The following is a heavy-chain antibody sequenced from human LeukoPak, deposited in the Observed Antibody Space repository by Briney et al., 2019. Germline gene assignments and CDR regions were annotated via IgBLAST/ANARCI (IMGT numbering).Heavy chain of an antibody. V-gene: IGHV3-48*04. CDR2: ISSSSSTI. Sequence: GGSLRLSYAASGFTFSSYSMNWVRQAPGKGLEWVSYISSSSSTIYYADSVKGRFTISRDNAKNSLYLQMNSLRAEDTAVYYCAREVRGVVSQSDAFDIWGQGTMVTVSS. CDR3: AREVRGVVSQSDAFDI. D-gene: IGHD3-10*01. J-gene: IGHJ3*02. CDR1: GFTFSSYS.